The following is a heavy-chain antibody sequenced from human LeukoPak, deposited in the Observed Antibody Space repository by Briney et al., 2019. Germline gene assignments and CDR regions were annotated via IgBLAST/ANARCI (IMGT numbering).Heavy chain of an antibody. CDR1: GYTFTGYY. CDR3: ARPYCSGGNCYEPYYDF. CDR2: MNPNSGGT. D-gene: IGHD2-15*01. V-gene: IGHV1-2*02. J-gene: IGHJ4*02. Sequence: ASVKVSCRASGYTFTGYYIHWVRQAPGQGLEWMGWMNPNSGGTDHAPRFQGRVTMTRDTSSSTVYMELSRLRSDDTAVYYCARPYCSGGNCYEPYYDFWGQGTLVTVSS.